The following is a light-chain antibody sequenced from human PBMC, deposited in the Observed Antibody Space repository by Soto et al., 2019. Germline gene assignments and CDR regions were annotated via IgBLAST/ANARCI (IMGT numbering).Light chain of an antibody. J-gene: IGKJ2*03. V-gene: IGKV3-20*01. Sequence: EIVLTQSPGTLSLSPGERATLSCRASQSVSRSHLAWYQQKPCQAPRLLIYGASSRATGIADRFSGSGSGTDFTLTISRLEPEDFAVYYCQQYGNSPPYSVGQGTKLEIK. CDR1: QSVSRSH. CDR2: GAS. CDR3: QQYGNSPPYS.